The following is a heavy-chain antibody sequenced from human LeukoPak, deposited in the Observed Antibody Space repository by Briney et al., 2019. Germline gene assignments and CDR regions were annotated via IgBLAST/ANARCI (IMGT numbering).Heavy chain of an antibody. V-gene: IGHV1-2*02. Sequence: GASVKVSCKASGYTFTAYYMHSVRQAPGQGLEWMGWLNPNSGGPNYAQKFQGRVTLTRDTSISTAYMELSRLRSDDTALYYSARVDSGYDWGAFDIWGQGTMVSVSS. CDR3: ARVDSGYDWGAFDI. D-gene: IGHD5-12*01. CDR1: GYTFTAYY. J-gene: IGHJ3*02. CDR2: LNPNSGGP.